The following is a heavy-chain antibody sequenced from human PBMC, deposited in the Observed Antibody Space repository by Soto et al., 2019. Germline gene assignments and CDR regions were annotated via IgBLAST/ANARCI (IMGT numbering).Heavy chain of an antibody. J-gene: IGHJ5*02. Sequence: QVQLQESGPGLVKPSQTLSLTCTVSGGSISSGGYYWSWIRQHPGKGLEWIGYIYYSGSTYYNPSLKSRVTISVDTYKNQFALKLSSVTAADTAVYYCARDHLRGLQTNWFDPWGQGTLVTVSS. CDR1: GGSISSGGYY. D-gene: IGHD3-10*01. CDR3: ARDHLRGLQTNWFDP. V-gene: IGHV4-31*03. CDR2: IYYSGST.